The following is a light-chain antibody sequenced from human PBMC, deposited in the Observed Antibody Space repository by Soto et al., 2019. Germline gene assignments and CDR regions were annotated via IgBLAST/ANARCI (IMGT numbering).Light chain of an antibody. Sequence: EIVLTQSPATLSLSPGERATLSCRASQSVSGYLAWYQQKPGQAPRILIYDASSRATGIPARFSGTGAGTDFTLTIGSLEPEDFAVYYCQQYNKWPQTFGQGTRLEIK. CDR1: QSVSGY. CDR2: DAS. CDR3: QQYNKWPQT. J-gene: IGKJ5*01. V-gene: IGKV3-11*01.